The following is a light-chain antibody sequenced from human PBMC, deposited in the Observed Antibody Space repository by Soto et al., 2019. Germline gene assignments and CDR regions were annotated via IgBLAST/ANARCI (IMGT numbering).Light chain of an antibody. CDR2: KNN. CDR3: AAWDDSLRVVV. V-gene: IGLV1-47*01. CDR1: SSNVESNY. J-gene: IGLJ2*01. Sequence: QAVVTQPPSASGTPGQRVTISCSGSSSNVESNYVYWYQQLPGTAPKLLIYKNNQRPSGVPDRFSGSKSGTSASLAISGLRSEDEADYYCAAWDDSLRVVVFGGGTKLTVL.